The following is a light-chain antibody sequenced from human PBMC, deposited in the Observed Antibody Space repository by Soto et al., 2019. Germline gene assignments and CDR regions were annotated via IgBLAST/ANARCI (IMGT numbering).Light chain of an antibody. Sequence: EVVLTQSPGTLSLSPGERATLSCRASQSVRSNYLAWFQQKPGQGPRLLIHDASNRATGIPDRFSGSGSGTDFTLTISRLEPEDFAVYYCQQYGSSGTFGQGTKVDIK. J-gene: IGKJ1*01. V-gene: IGKV3-20*01. CDR2: DAS. CDR1: QSVRSNY. CDR3: QQYGSSGT.